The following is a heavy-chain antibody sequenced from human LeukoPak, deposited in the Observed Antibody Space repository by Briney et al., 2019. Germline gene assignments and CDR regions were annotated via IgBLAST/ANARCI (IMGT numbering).Heavy chain of an antibody. J-gene: IGHJ4*02. CDR3: ARDSNAWSLDY. CDR1: GYTFTRHA. Sequence: ASVKVSCKASGYTFTRHAITWVRQAPGQALECVGRISPKGGTNYEQRFQGRVTMTTDTASNTFYMNLRGLRSDDTAVYYCARDSNAWSLDYWGEGTLVTASS. CDR2: ISPKGGT. D-gene: IGHD6-19*01. V-gene: IGHV1-18*01.